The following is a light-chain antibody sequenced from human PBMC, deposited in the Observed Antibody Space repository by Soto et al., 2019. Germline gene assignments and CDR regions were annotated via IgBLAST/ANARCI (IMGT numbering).Light chain of an antibody. J-gene: IGKJ5*01. CDR1: QSVSGN. CDR2: GAS. Sequence: EIVMTQSPVTLSVSPGERATLSCRASQSVSGNLAWYQQKPGQAPRLLIYGASTRATGLPARFSGSGSGTEYTLTISSLQSEDVAVNYCQQYNDWPTITFGQGTRLEIK. CDR3: QQYNDWPTIT. V-gene: IGKV3-15*01.